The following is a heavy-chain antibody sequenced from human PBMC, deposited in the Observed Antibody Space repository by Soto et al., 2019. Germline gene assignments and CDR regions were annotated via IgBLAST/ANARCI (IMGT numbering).Heavy chain of an antibody. CDR3: ARQSGPASPAHYYYGMDV. J-gene: IGHJ6*02. CDR1: GGSFSGYY. CDR2: INHSGST. D-gene: IGHD2-15*01. Sequence: QVQLQQWGAGLLKPSETLSLTCAVYGGSFSGYYWSWIRQPPGKGLEWIGEINHSGSTNYNPSPKTRAPISVNTSKNQFSLKLSSVTAADTAVYYCARQSGPASPAHYYYGMDVWGQGTTVTVSS. V-gene: IGHV4-34*01.